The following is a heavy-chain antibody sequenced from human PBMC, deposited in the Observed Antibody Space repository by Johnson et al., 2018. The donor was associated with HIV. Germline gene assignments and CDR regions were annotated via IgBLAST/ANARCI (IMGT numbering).Heavy chain of an antibody. D-gene: IGHD6-13*01. CDR2: IYTGDST. V-gene: IGHV3-66*03. Sequence: VQLVESGGGLIQPGGSLRLSCAASGFTVSASSMIWVRQAPGEGLKWVSLIYTGDSTSYADSVKGRFTISTDTSKNTLYLQMNSLRAEDTAVYYCARELGYSSSNDAFDIWGQGTMVTVSS. CDR1: GFTVSASS. CDR3: ARELGYSSSNDAFDI. J-gene: IGHJ3*02.